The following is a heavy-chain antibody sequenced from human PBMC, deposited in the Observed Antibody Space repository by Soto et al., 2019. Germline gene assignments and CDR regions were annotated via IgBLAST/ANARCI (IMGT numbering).Heavy chain of an antibody. CDR2: IFHSGST. J-gene: IGHJ2*01. D-gene: IGHD4-17*01. CDR1: GGSISGGIYY. V-gene: IGHV4-30-4*01. Sequence: QVQLQESGPGLVKPSETLSLTCTVSGGSISGGIYYWSWVRQSPGKGLEWIGYIFHSGSTFYNPSLGSRVTISVDTSKNQFSLRLSSVTAADTAVYYCAREIIPLTTDWYFDLWCRGTLVTVSS. CDR3: AREIIPLTTDWYFDL.